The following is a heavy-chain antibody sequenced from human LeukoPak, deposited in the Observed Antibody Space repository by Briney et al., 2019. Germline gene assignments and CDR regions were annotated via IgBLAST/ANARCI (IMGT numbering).Heavy chain of an antibody. CDR2: ISSTTTDI. Sequence: GGSLRLSCAASGFIFSDYYMSWVRQAPGRGLEWVSYISSTTTDIYYADSVRGRFTISRDNARNSLYLQMNSLRAEDTAIYYCAKGRTNDYWGQGTLVTVSS. V-gene: IGHV3-11*01. J-gene: IGHJ4*02. D-gene: IGHD1/OR15-1a*01. CDR3: AKGRTNDY. CDR1: GFIFSDYY.